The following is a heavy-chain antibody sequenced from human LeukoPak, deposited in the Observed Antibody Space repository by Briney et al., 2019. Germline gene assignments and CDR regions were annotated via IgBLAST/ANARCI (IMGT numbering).Heavy chain of an antibody. CDR3: ARPPSSSWYYYYMDV. CDR2: IYYSGST. D-gene: IGHD6-13*01. V-gene: IGHV4-59*05. Sequence: PSETLSLTCTVSGGSISSYYWSWIRQPPGKGLEWIGSIYYSGSTYYNPSLKSRVTISVDTSKNQFSLKLSSVTAADTAVYYCARPPSSSWYYYYMDVWGKGTTVTVSS. CDR1: GGSISSYY. J-gene: IGHJ6*03.